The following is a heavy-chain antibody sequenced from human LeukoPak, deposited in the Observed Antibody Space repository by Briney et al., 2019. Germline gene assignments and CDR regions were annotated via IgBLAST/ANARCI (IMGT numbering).Heavy chain of an antibody. V-gene: IGHV3-53*01. D-gene: IGHD6-13*01. CDR3: ARDVAAAGTQNGY. J-gene: IGHJ4*02. CDR2: IYSAGAT. Sequence: PGGSLRLSCAASGFTVSDNYMTWVRQAPGKGLEWVSSIYSAGATHYAESVKGRFTISRDNSKNTLYLQMNSLRAEDMAVYYCARDVAAAGTQNGYWGQGTLVTVSS. CDR1: GFTVSDNY.